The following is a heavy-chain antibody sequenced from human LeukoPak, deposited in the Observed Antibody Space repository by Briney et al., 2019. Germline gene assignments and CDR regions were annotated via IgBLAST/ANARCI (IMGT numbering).Heavy chain of an antibody. D-gene: IGHD3-22*01. CDR1: GLTFSGSA. CDR2: IRSKANSHAT. V-gene: IGHV3-73*01. CDR3: TTYDSSAYLYFQH. J-gene: IGHJ1*01. Sequence: PGGSLKLSCAASGLTFSGSAMHWVRQASGKGLEWVGRIRSKANSHATAYAASVKGRFTISRDDSKNTAYLQMNSLKTEDTAVYYCTTYDSSAYLYFQHWGQGTLVTVSS.